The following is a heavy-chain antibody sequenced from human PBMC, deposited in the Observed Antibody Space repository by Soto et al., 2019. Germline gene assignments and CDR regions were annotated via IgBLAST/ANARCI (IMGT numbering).Heavy chain of an antibody. CDR3: ASSRPLAPQNDAFDI. D-gene: IGHD6-6*01. J-gene: IGHJ3*02. V-gene: IGHV4-31*03. CDR1: GGSISSGGYY. CDR2: IYYSGST. Sequence: PSETLSLTCTVSGGSISSGGYYWSWIRQHPGKGLEWIGYIYYSGSTYYNPSLKSRVTISVDTSKNQFSLKLSSVTAADTAVYYCASSRPLAPQNDAFDIWGQRAMVTVSS.